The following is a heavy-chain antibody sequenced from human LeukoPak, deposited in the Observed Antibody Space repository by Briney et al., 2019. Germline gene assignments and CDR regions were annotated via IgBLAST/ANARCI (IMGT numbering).Heavy chain of an antibody. CDR3: ARRNPNSGWYRDDY. CDR2: IYDSGST. V-gene: IGHV4-59*08. CDR1: AGPVGGYY. J-gene: IGHJ4*02. D-gene: IGHD6-19*01. Sequence: ETPSLTCTIFAGPVGGYYGSWIRQPPGQGLEKIGYIYDSGSTKYNPSLTSRVTISVDTSKNQFSLQLTSVTAADAAMYYCARRNPNSGWYRDDYWGQGTLVTVSS.